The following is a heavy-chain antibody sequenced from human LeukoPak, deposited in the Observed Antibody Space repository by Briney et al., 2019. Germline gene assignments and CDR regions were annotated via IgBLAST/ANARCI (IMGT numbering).Heavy chain of an antibody. CDR1: GGSFSGYY. J-gene: IGHJ5*02. CDR3: ARAAGLRFVEWSSYNWFDP. V-gene: IGHV4-34*01. D-gene: IGHD3-3*01. Sequence: SETLSLTCAVYGGSFSGYYWRWIRQPPAKGLEWIGEINHSGSTNHNPSLTSRVHISVDTSKNQSSLTLSSVTAADTAVYYCARAAGLRFVEWSSYNWFDPWGQGTLVTVSS. CDR2: INHSGST.